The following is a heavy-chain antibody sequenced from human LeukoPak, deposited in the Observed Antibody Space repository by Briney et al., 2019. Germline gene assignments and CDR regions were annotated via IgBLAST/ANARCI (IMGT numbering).Heavy chain of an antibody. CDR2: VCTSGST. CDR1: GGSIRSDSYC. D-gene: IGHD3-9*01. CDR3: ARAPYDFVTGYSYYMDV. V-gene: IGHV4-61*02. J-gene: IGHJ6*03. Sequence: SLSLTCTVSGGSIRSDSYCWGWIRQPDGQGLEWTVRVCTSGSTKTDPSIRRLTTLSDDTSKTQFLLKLSFVTAEDTAVYFCARAPYDFVTGYSYYMDVWGKGTTVTVSS.